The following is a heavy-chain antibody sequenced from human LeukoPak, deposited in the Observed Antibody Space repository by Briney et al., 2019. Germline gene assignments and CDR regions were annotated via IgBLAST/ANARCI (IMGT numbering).Heavy chain of an antibody. J-gene: IGHJ3*02. CDR1: GGSISSYY. Sequence: SETLSLTCAVYGGSISSYYWSWIRQPPGKGLEWIGYIYYSGITNYNPSLKSRVTISVDTSKSQFSLKLSSVTAADTAVYYCARAGRWEGRPHAFDIWGQGTMVTVSS. CDR2: IYYSGIT. CDR3: ARAGRWEGRPHAFDI. D-gene: IGHD1-26*01. V-gene: IGHV4-59*01.